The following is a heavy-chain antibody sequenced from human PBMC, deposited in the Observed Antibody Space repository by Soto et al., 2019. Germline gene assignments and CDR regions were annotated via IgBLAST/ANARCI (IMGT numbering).Heavy chain of an antibody. CDR1: GFTFSSYA. D-gene: IGHD2-2*01. J-gene: IGHJ3*02. CDR3: ANLFGVIPTAI. CDR2: ISPSGGST. Sequence: GGSLRLSCAASGFTFSSYAMTWVRQAPGKGLEWVSSISPSGGSTHYADSVQGRFTISRDNSKNTLYLQMNSLRAEDTAVYYCANLFGVIPTAIWGQGTMVTVSS. V-gene: IGHV3-23*01.